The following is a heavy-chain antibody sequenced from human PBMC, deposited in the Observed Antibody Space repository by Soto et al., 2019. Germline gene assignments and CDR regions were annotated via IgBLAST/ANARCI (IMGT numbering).Heavy chain of an antibody. CDR1: GHTFTSYY. CDR2: INLSAGST. D-gene: IGHD2-21*02. V-gene: IGHV1-46*01. Sequence: ASVKVSCKASGHTFTSYYMHWVRQAPGQGLEWIGIINLSAGSTSYAQKFQGRVTISRDNAKNSLYLQMNSLRAEDTAVYYCARTFSHHTVVTREYYYSGMDVWGQGTTVTVSS. J-gene: IGHJ6*02. CDR3: ARTFSHHTVVTREYYYSGMDV.